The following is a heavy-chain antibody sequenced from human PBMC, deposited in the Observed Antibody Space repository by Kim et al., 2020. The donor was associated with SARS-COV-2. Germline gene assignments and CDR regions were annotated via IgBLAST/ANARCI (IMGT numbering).Heavy chain of an antibody. V-gene: IGHV3-23*01. CDR1: GFTFSSYA. CDR3: ARDGGKKRAYDLAC. Sequence: GGSLRLSCAASGFTFSSYAMTWVRQAPGKGLEWVSAISGSGGSTYYADSVKGRFTISRDNSKNTLYLQMNSLRAEDTAVYYCARDGGKKRAYDLACWGQGSLVNVSS. D-gene: IGHD3-3*01. J-gene: IGHJ4*02. CDR2: ISGSGGST.